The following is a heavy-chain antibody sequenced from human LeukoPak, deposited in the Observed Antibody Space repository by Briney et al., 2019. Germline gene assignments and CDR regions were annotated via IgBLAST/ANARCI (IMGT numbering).Heavy chain of an antibody. J-gene: IGHJ6*03. D-gene: IGHD3-10*01. CDR2: IYPSENT. CDR3: AREDSGSYYNYYYFYMDV. V-gene: IGHV4-4*07. CDR1: GGSFSNYF. Sequence: SETLSLTCSVSGGSFSNYFWSWVRQPAGKGLEWIGRIYPSENTNYNPSLKSRVTLSVDTSKTHFYLSLSSVTAADTAVYYCAREDSGSYYNYYYFYMDVWGKGTTVTISS.